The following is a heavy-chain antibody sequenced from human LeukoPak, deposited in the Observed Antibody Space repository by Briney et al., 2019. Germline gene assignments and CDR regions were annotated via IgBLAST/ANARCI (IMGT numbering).Heavy chain of an antibody. J-gene: IGHJ1*01. CDR1: GFTYSSYA. D-gene: IGHD6-13*01. V-gene: IGHV3-30*04. Sequence: GGSLRLSCAASGFTYSSYAMHWVRQAPGKGREWVAVISYDGSNKYYADSVRGRVTISRDNSKNTLCLHMNSLRAEDTAVYYSARDPAAAGVEYFQHWGQGTLVTVSS. CDR3: ARDPAAAGVEYFQH. CDR2: ISYDGSNK.